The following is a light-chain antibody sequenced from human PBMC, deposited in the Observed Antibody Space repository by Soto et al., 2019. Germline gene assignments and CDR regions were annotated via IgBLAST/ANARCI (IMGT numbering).Light chain of an antibody. Sequence: SYELTQPPSVSVAPGKTARITCGGNNMGSKSVHWYQQKPGQAPVLVIYYDSDRPSGIPERFSGSNSGNTATLTISRVEAGDEADYYCQVWDIYSDHVVFGGGTKLTVL. V-gene: IGLV3-21*04. CDR3: QVWDIYSDHVV. J-gene: IGLJ2*01. CDR1: NMGSKS. CDR2: YDS.